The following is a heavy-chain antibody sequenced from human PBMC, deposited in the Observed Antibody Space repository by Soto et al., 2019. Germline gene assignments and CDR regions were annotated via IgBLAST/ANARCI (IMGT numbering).Heavy chain of an antibody. CDR3: ERTEYCRSNSCYSVDS. CDR1: GHSFTSYW. CDR2: IYLGDSNT. V-gene: IGHV5-51*01. D-gene: IGHD2-2*01. Sequence: PGESLKISCKGSGHSFTSYWIGWVRQMPGKGLEWMGIIYLGDSNTRYSPSFQGQVTISADKSISTAYLQWSSLKASETAVYYCERTEYCRSNSCYSVDSWGQGTLVTVSS. J-gene: IGHJ4*02.